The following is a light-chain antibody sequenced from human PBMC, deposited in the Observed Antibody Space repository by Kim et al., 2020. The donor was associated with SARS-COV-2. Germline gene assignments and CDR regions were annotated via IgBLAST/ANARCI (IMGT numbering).Light chain of an antibody. J-gene: IGLJ3*02. CDR2: GDK. V-gene: IGLV3-19*01. CDR3: NSRDSSGNHVL. Sequence: ASGQTVTITCQGDSLRGYYASWFRQKSGQAPILVIYGDKNRPSGIPDRFSGSGSGNTASLTITGAQAEDEADYYCNSRDSSGNHVLFGGGTKLTVL. CDR1: SLRGYY.